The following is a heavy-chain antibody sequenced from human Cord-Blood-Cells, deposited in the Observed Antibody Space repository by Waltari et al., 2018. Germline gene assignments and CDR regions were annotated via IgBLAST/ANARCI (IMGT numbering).Heavy chain of an antibody. V-gene: IGHV4-34*01. J-gene: IGHJ4*02. CDR2: INHSVST. Sequence: QVQLQQWGACLLKPSETLSLTCAVDCGSFSGYYWSRIRHTPGKGLERIVEINHSVSTNYNPSLKSRVTISVDTSKNQFSLKLSSVTAADTAVYYCARGLMLKGGGIPYWGQGTLVTVSS. CDR3: ARGLMLKGGGIPY. D-gene: IGHD3-16*01. CDR1: CGSFSGYY.